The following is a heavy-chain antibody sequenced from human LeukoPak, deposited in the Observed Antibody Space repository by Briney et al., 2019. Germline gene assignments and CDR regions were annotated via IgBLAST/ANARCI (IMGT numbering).Heavy chain of an antibody. D-gene: IGHD4-17*01. CDR1: GGFISQEY. CDR2: IYNSGSA. Sequence: SETLSLTCTVSGGFISQEYWSWIWQPPGKGLEWIGYIYNSGSASYNPSLGSRVTMSVDTSKKQISLKLRSVTAADTAMYYCARDRLRHFDPWGQGTLVTVSS. CDR3: ARDRLRHFDP. J-gene: IGHJ5*02. V-gene: IGHV4-59*13.